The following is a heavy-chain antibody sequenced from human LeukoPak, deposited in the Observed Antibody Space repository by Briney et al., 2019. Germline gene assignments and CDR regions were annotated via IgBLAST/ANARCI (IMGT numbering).Heavy chain of an antibody. D-gene: IGHD6-13*01. CDR1: GFTFTSYA. CDR3: VKDRRMATAGFFDY. J-gene: IGHJ4*02. V-gene: IGHV3-64D*09. Sequence: GGSLRLSCSASGFTFTSYAMHWVRQAPGKGLEYVSAISSNGGNTYYADSVKGRFTISRDNSKNTLHLQMSSLRPEDTAVYYCVKDRRMATAGFFDYWGQGTLVTVS. CDR2: ISSNGGNT.